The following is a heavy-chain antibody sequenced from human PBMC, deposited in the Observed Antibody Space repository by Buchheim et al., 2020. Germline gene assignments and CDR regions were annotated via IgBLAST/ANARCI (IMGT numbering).Heavy chain of an antibody. J-gene: IGHJ4*02. V-gene: IGHV3-30-3*01. CDR2: ISYDGSNK. CDR1: GFTFSSYA. D-gene: IGHD6-13*01. CDR3: ARGWAIAAAGKGPDY. Sequence: QVQLVESGGGVVQPGRSLRLSCAASGFTFSSYAMHWVRQAPGKGLEWVAVISYDGSNKYYADSVKGRFTISRDNSKNTLYLQMNSLRAEDTAVYYCARGWAIAAAGKGPDYWGQGTL.